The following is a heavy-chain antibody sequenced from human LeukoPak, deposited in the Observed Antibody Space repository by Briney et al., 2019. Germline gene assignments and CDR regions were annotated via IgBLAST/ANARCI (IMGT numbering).Heavy chain of an antibody. D-gene: IGHD6-13*01. CDR2: MSHSGTT. CDR1: GGSLISTDHH. Sequence: SETLSLTCVVSGGSLISTDHHWGWIRQTPGKGLEWIGSMSHSGTTYYNPSLMSRVTMSVDTSKNQFTLKLSSVTAADTAVYYCARGSGYSSNWYVDYFDYWGQGTLVTVSS. V-gene: IGHV4-39*06. CDR3: ARGSGYSSNWYVDYFDY. J-gene: IGHJ4*02.